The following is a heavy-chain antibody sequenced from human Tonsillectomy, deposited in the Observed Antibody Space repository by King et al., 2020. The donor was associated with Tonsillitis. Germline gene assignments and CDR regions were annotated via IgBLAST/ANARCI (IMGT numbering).Heavy chain of an antibody. CDR1: GYTFTSYY. D-gene: IGHD5-12*01. J-gene: IGHJ4*02. V-gene: IGHV1-46*03. Sequence: VQLVESGAEVKKPGASVKVSCKASGYTFTSYYMHWVRQAPGQGLEWMGIINPSSDSRTYAQKFQGRVTMTRDTSTSTVYMDLSSLRSEDTAVYYCAREPYGGSEYYFDYWGQGTQVTVSS. CDR3: AREPYGGSEYYFDY. CDR2: INPSSDSR.